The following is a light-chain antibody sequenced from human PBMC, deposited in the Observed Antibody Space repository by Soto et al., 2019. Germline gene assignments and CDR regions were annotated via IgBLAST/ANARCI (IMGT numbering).Light chain of an antibody. Sequence: QAVVTQPPSASASLRASVTLTCTLTSDYSNYKVDWYQQRPGKGPRFVMRVGTGGIVGSKGEGIPDRFSGMGSGLNRYLTIENTQEEDESDYYCGADHGSGSNFVVVFGGGTKLTVL. CDR3: GADHGSGSNFVVV. J-gene: IGLJ2*01. V-gene: IGLV9-49*03. CDR2: VGTGGIVG. CDR1: SDYSNYK.